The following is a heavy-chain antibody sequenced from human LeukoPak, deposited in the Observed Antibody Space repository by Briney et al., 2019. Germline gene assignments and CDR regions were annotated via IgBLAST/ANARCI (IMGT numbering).Heavy chain of an antibody. CDR1: GYTLTELS. CDR3: TRDRFPYSSSPRWFDP. CDR2: FDPEDGET. D-gene: IGHD6-13*01. V-gene: IGHV1-24*01. J-gene: IGHJ5*02. Sequence: ASVKVSCKVSGYTLTELSMHWVRQAPGKGLEWMGGFDPEDGETIYAQKFQGRVTMTEDTSTDTAYMELSSLRSEDTAVYYCTRDRFPYSSSPRWFDPWGQGTLVTVSS.